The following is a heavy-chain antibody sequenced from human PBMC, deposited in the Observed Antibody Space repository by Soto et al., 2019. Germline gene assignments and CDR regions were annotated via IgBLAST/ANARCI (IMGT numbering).Heavy chain of an antibody. CDR3: AQGWETTANNWYFDL. D-gene: IGHD4-17*01. V-gene: IGHV2-26*01. Sequence: HVTLKESGPVLVKPTETLTLTCTVSGFSLGDAKMGVSWIRQPPGKALEWLAHIFSNDERSYTTSLKTRLTISKDTSKSQVVLTMTNMDPVDTATYYCAQGWETTANNWYFDLWGRGTLVTVSS. CDR1: GFSLGDAKMG. J-gene: IGHJ2*01. CDR2: IFSNDER.